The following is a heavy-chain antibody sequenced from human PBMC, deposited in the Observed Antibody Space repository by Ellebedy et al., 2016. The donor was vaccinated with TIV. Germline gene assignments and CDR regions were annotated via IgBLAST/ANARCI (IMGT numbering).Heavy chain of an antibody. CDR2: IKQDGSEE. CDR1: GFSFSNFW. Sequence: PGGSLRLSCAAWGFSFSNFWMSWVRQAPGKGLEWVANIKQDGSEEYYVDSVKGRFTISRDNAKNSLYLQMNSLRAEETAVYYCARLASSGWYLWFDYWGQGTLVTVSS. V-gene: IGHV3-7*04. D-gene: IGHD6-19*01. J-gene: IGHJ4*02. CDR3: ARLASSGWYLWFDY.